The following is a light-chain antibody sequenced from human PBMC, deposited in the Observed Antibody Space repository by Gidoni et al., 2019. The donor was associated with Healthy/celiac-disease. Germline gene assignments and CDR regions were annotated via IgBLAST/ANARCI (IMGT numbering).Light chain of an antibody. J-gene: IGLJ3*02. V-gene: IGLV1-44*01. CDR2: TNN. CDR3: AAWDDSLNGPV. Sequence: QSVLTQPPSASGTPGQRVTISCSGSSSNIGPNTVNWYQQLPRTAPKLLIYTNNQRPSGVPDRFSGSKSGTSASLAISDLQSEDEADYYCAAWDDSLNGPVFGGGTKLTVL. CDR1: SSNIGPNT.